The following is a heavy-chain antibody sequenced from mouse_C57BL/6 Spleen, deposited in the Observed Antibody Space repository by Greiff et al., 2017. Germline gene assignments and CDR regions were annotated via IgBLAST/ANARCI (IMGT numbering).Heavy chain of an antibody. CDR3: ARDYDRLWYFDV. D-gene: IGHD2-4*01. Sequence: VQLQQPGAELVKPGASVKMSCKASGYTFTSYWITWVKQRPGQGLEWIGDIYPGSGSTNYNEKFKSKATLTVDTSSSTAYMQLSSLTSADSAVYYCARDYDRLWYFDVWGTGTTVTVSS. CDR2: IYPGSGST. CDR1: GYTFTSYW. V-gene: IGHV1-55*01. J-gene: IGHJ1*03.